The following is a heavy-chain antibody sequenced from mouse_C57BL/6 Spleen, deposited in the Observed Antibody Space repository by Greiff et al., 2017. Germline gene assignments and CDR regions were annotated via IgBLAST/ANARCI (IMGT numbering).Heavy chain of an antibody. Sequence: EVKRVESGGGLVKPGGSLKLSCAASGFTFSDYGMHWVRQAPEKGLEWVAYISSGSSTIYYADTVKGRFTISRDNAKNTLFLQMTSLRSEDTAMYYCARNYLSYAMDYWGQGTSVTVSS. D-gene: IGHD1-1*02. CDR1: GFTFSDYG. V-gene: IGHV5-17*01. J-gene: IGHJ4*01. CDR3: ARNYLSYAMDY. CDR2: ISSGSSTI.